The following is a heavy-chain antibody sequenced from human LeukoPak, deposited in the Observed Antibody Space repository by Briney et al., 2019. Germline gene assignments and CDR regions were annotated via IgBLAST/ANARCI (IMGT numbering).Heavy chain of an antibody. Sequence: ASVKVSCKASGYTFTGYYMHWVRQAPGQGLEWMGWINPNSGGTNYAQKFRGRVTMTRDTSISTAYMELSRLRSDDTAVYYCARALLTVCSSTSCYQNYYYGMDVWGQGTTVTVSS. D-gene: IGHD2-2*01. V-gene: IGHV1-2*02. CDR2: INPNSGGT. J-gene: IGHJ6*02. CDR1: GYTFTGYY. CDR3: ARALLTVCSSTSCYQNYYYGMDV.